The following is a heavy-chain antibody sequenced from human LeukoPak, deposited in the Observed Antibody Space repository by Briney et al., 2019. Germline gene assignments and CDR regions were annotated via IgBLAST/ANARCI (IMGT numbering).Heavy chain of an antibody. D-gene: IGHD3-16*01. CDR3: ARDHFGRALRYFDY. Sequence: GASVKVSCKASGYTFTSYDINWVRQATGQGLEWMGWMNPNSGNTGYAQKFQGRVTMTRNTSISTAYMELSRLRSDDTAVYYCARDHFGRALRYFDYWGQGTLVTVSS. CDR2: MNPNSGNT. J-gene: IGHJ4*02. CDR1: GYTFTSYD. V-gene: IGHV1-8*01.